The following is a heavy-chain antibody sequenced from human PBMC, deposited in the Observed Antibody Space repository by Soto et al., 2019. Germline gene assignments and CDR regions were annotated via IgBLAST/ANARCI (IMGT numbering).Heavy chain of an antibody. CDR3: IQSRCGGDCLQSYASYYYYGMDV. V-gene: IGHV2-5*02. Sequence: SGPTLVNPTQTLTLTCTLCGFSLSTRGVGVAWIRQPPGKALEWLALIYWDDDKRYSPSLRSRLTITKDTSKNQVVLTMTNMDPVDTATYYCIQSRCGGDCLQSYASYYYYGMDVWGQGTTVTVSS. D-gene: IGHD2-21*02. J-gene: IGHJ6*02. CDR2: IYWDDDK. CDR1: GFSLSTRGVG.